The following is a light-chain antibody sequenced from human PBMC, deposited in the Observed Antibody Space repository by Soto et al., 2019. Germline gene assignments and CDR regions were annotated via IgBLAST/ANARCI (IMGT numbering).Light chain of an antibody. CDR1: QSIDNY. J-gene: IGKJ5*01. V-gene: IGKV1-39*01. CDR3: QQSYSTPSIT. Sequence: DIQMTQSPSSLSASVGDRVTITCRASQSIDNYLNWYQQRPGKAPKLLIYSASSLQSGVPSRYSGSGSGTDFTLTISSLQPEDFATYYCQQSYSTPSITFGQGTRPEIK. CDR2: SAS.